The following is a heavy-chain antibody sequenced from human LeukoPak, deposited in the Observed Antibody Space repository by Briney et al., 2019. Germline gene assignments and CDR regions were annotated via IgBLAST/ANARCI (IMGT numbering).Heavy chain of an antibody. CDR2: IIPIFGTA. CDR1: GGTFSSYA. V-gene: IGHV1-69*13. Sequence: ASVKVSCKASGGTFSSYAISWVRQAPGQGLEWMGGIIPIFGTANYAQKFQGRVTITADESTSTAYMELSSLRSEDTAVYYCARFCSSTSCYPYYYGLDVWGQGTRVTVSS. J-gene: IGHJ6*02. D-gene: IGHD2-2*01. CDR3: ARFCSSTSCYPYYYGLDV.